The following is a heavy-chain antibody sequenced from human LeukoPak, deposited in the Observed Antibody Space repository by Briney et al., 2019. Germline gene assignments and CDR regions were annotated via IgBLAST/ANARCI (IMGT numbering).Heavy chain of an antibody. Sequence: GASVTVSCKASGYTFTVYYMHWVRQAPGQGLEWMGWINPNSGGTNYSQKFQGRVTMTRDTSISTAYMELSRLRSDDTAVYFCARGYYDSSDYEYFQHWGQGTLVTVSS. J-gene: IGHJ1*01. CDR1: GYTFTVYY. D-gene: IGHD3-22*01. V-gene: IGHV1-2*02. CDR3: ARGYYDSSDYEYFQH. CDR2: INPNSGGT.